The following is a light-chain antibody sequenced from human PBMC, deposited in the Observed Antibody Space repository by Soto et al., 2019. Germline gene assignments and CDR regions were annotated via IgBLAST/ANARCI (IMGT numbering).Light chain of an antibody. CDR2: GTC. CDR3: QQYNNWPQT. J-gene: IGKJ1*01. V-gene: IGKV3-20*01. Sequence: EIVFTQSPCTLSLSPGERATLSCRVSQSVSSTFLAWYQQTPGQAPRLLIYGTCSRATGIPDRCSGSGSGTDFTLTISSLQSEDFAVYYCQQYNNWPQTFGQGTKVDIK. CDR1: QSVSSTF.